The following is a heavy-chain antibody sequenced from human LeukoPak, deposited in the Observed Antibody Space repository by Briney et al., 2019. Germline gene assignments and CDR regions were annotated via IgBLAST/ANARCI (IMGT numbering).Heavy chain of an antibody. CDR2: ISSSGSTI. V-gene: IGHV3-11*01. D-gene: IGHD6-19*01. Sequence: GRSLRLSCAASGFTFSDYYMSWIRQAPGKGLEWVSYISSSGSTIYYADSVKGRFTISRDNAKNSLYLQMNSLRAEDTAVYYCARVGDSSGWYYYYYYYGMDVWGQGTTVTVSS. CDR3: ARVGDSSGWYYYYYYYGMDV. J-gene: IGHJ6*02. CDR1: GFTFSDYY.